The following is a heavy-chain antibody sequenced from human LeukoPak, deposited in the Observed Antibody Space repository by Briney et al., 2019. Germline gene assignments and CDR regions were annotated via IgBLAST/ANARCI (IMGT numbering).Heavy chain of an antibody. CDR2: ISWKSGDI. V-gene: IGHV3-9*01. J-gene: IGHJ2*01. CDR1: GFSFGGYA. CDR3: VKSGGYATAIRYFDL. D-gene: IGHD2-21*02. Sequence: GRSLRLSCAASGFSFGGYALHWGRQAPGKGGGWVASISWKSGDIVHADSVRGRFTISRDNAKNSLYLQMDSLRTEGTALYYFVKSGGYATAIRYFDLWRRGTLVSVCS.